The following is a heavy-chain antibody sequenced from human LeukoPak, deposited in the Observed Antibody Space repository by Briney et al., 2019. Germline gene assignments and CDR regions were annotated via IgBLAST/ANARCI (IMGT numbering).Heavy chain of an antibody. D-gene: IGHD7-27*01. CDR3: AKDGNWGADY. CDR1: GFTFSSYG. Sequence: PGGSLRLSCAASGFTFSSYGMHWVRQAPGKGLEWVAFIRYDGSDKYYADSVKGRFTISRDNSENTLYLQMNSLRAEDTAVYYCAKDGNWGADYWGQGTLVTVSS. CDR2: IRYDGSDK. V-gene: IGHV3-30*02. J-gene: IGHJ4*02.